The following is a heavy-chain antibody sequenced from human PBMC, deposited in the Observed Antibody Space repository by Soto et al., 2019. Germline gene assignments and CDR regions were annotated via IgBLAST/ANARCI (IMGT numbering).Heavy chain of an antibody. Sequence: SETLSLTCAVSGGSISSSNWWSGVRQPPGKGLEWIGEIYHSGSTNYNPSLKSRVTISVDKSKNQFSLKLSSVTAADTAVYYCAVLILRIAAADNWFDPWGQGTLVTVSS. D-gene: IGHD6-13*01. V-gene: IGHV4-4*02. CDR2: IYHSGST. J-gene: IGHJ5*02. CDR3: AVLILRIAAADNWFDP. CDR1: GGSISSSNW.